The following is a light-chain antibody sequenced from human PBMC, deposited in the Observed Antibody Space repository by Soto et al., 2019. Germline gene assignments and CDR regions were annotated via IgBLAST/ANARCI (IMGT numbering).Light chain of an antibody. J-gene: IGKJ4*01. V-gene: IGKV3-11*01. Sequence: EIVLTQSPATLSLSPGERATLSCRASQSVNSYLAWYQQKPGQAPRLLIYDASNRATGIPARFSGSGSGTDFTLTISSLEPEDFAVYYCQQRSNWPPGTFGGGTKVEIK. CDR1: QSVNSY. CDR3: QQRSNWPPGT. CDR2: DAS.